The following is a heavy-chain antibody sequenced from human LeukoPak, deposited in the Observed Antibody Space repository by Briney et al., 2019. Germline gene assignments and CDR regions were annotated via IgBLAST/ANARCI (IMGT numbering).Heavy chain of an antibody. CDR2: IYYSGST. CDR1: GGSISSYY. D-gene: IGHD3-10*01. CDR3: ARLKEGIDY. J-gene: IGHJ4*02. V-gene: IGHV4-59*01. Sequence: SETLSLTCTVSGGSISSYYWSWIRQPPGRGLEWIGYIYYSGSTNYNPSLKSRVTISVDTSKNQFSLKLSSVTAADTAVYYCARLKEGIDYWGQGTLVTVSS.